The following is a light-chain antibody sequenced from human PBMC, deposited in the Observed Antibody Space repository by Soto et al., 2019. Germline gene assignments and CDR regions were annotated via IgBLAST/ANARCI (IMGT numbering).Light chain of an antibody. CDR1: QSVSSN. CDR3: QQYNNWRIT. CDR2: GAS. Sequence: IVLTQSPRTLSLSPGERASLSCRASQSVSSNYLAWFQQKPGQAPRLLIYGASTRATGIPARFSGSGSGTEFTLTISSLQSEDFAVYYCQQYNNWRITFGQGTRLEIK. J-gene: IGKJ5*01. V-gene: IGKV3-15*01.